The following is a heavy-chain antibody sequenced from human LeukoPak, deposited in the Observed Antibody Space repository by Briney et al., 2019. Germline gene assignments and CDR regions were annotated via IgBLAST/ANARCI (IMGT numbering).Heavy chain of an antibody. V-gene: IGHV4-38-2*02. D-gene: IGHD1-26*01. J-gene: IGHJ5*02. CDR3: ARGGNYWPQWWFDP. CDR1: GYSISRGYY. Sequence: SETLSLTCTVSGYSISRGYYWGWIRQPPGKGLEWIGSIYYSGSTYYNPSLKSRVTISLDTSKNQFSLKLNSVTAADTAVYYCARGGNYWPQWWFDPWGRGTLVSVSS. CDR2: IYYSGST.